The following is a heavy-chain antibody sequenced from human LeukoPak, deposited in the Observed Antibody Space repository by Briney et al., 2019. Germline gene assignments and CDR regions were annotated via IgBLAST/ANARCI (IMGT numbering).Heavy chain of an antibody. Sequence: SETLSLTCTVSGGSISSYYWSWIRQPAGKGLEWIGRIYTSGSTNYNPSLKSRVTMSVDTSKNQFSLKLSSVTAADTAVYYCAIGRRYYYDSSGYPYYFDYWGQGTLVTVSS. V-gene: IGHV4-4*07. CDR2: IYTSGST. CDR3: AIGRRYYYDSSGYPYYFDY. J-gene: IGHJ4*02. CDR1: GGSISSYY. D-gene: IGHD3-22*01.